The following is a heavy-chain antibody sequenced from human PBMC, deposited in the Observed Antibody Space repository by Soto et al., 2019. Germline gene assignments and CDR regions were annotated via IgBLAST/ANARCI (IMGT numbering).Heavy chain of an antibody. Sequence: GGSLRLSCTASGFTFGDYYVSWIRQAPGKGLEWVSYIDSSDGTTHYADSVKGRFTISRDNAKNSLYLQMNSLRVEDTALYYCVRPHYSSSWFPFDHWGQGTLVTVSS. V-gene: IGHV3-11*01. CDR1: GFTFGDYY. CDR3: VRPHYSSSWFPFDH. CDR2: IDSSDGTT. J-gene: IGHJ4*02. D-gene: IGHD6-13*01.